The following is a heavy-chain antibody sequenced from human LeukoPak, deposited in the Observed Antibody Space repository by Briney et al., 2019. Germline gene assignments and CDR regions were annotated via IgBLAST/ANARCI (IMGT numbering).Heavy chain of an antibody. CDR3: AKDRGGYCGGGTCWGAFDV. D-gene: IGHD2-15*01. CDR2: INPNSGGT. J-gene: IGHJ3*01. Sequence: ASVKVSCKASGYTFTCYYMHWVRQAPGQGLEWMGWINPNSGGTNYAQKFQGWVTMTRDTSISTAYMELSRLRSDDTATYYCAKDRGGYCGGGTCWGAFDVWGQGTMVTVSS. V-gene: IGHV1-2*04. CDR1: GYTFTCYY.